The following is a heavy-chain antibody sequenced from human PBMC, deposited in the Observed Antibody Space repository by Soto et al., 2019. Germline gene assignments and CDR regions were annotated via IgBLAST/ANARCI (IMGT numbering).Heavy chain of an antibody. CDR2: IYYSGST. Sequence: SETMSLTCTVAGGSISSYYWSWIRQTPGKGLEWIGYIYYSGSTNYNPSLKSRVTISVDTSKNQFSLKLSSVTAADTAVYYCASLQMVRGVIYPFDYWGQGTLVTVSS. CDR1: GGSISSYY. V-gene: IGHV4-59*08. CDR3: ASLQMVRGVIYPFDY. D-gene: IGHD3-10*01. J-gene: IGHJ4*02.